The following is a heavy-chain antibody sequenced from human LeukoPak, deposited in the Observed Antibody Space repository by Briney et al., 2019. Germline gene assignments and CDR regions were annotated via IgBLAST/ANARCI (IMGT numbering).Heavy chain of an antibody. CDR3: ARGGAPMYYYDSSGYYIDY. J-gene: IGHJ4*02. D-gene: IGHD3-22*01. CDR1: GYTFTGYY. V-gene: IGHV1-2*02. Sequence: ASVKVSCKASGYTFTGYYMHWVRQAPGQGLEWMGWINPNSGGTNYAQKFQGRVTMTRDTSISTAYMELSRLRSDDTAVYYCARGGAPMYYYDSSGYYIDYWGREPWSPSPQ. CDR2: INPNSGGT.